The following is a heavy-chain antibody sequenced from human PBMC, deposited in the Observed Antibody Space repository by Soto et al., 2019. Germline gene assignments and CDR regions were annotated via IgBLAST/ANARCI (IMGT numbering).Heavy chain of an antibody. D-gene: IGHD1-7*01. CDR3: ARDATELELGLRWFDP. J-gene: IGHJ5*02. CDR2: IIPIFGTA. Sequence: QVQLVQSGAEVKKPGSSVKVSCKASGGTFSSYAISWVRQAPGQGLEWMGGIIPIFGTANYAQKFQGRVTITADESPSTGYMELSSLRSEDTAVYYCARDATELELGLRWFDPWGQGTLVTVSS. V-gene: IGHV1-69*01. CDR1: GGTFSSYA.